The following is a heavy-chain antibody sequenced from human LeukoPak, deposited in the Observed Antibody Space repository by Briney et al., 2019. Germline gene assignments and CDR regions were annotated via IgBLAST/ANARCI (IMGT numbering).Heavy chain of an antibody. CDR1: GGSISSGGYY. CDR2: IYYSGST. J-gene: IGHJ3*02. CDR3: VIISIGDAFDI. V-gene: IGHV4-31*03. D-gene: IGHD3-10*01. Sequence: SETLSLTCTVSGGSISSGGYYWSWIRQHPGKGLEWIGYIYYSGSTYYNPSLKSRVTISVDTSKNQFSLKLSSVTAADTAVYYCVIISIGDAFDIWGQGTMVTVSS.